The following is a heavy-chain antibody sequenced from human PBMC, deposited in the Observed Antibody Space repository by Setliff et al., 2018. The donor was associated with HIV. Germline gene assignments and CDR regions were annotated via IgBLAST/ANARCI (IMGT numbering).Heavy chain of an antibody. CDR1: GGSMNIHY. V-gene: IGHV4-59*11. J-gene: IGHJ5*02. Sequence: PSETLSLTCTVSGGSMNIHYWSWIRQPPGKGLEWIGSIYYSGSTNYNPSLKSRVTISVDTSKNQFSLKLSSVTAADTAVYYCAREEDYSFWRCYDWLDPWGQGTLVTVSS. CDR2: IYYSGST. D-gene: IGHD3-3*01. CDR3: AREEDYSFWRCYDWLDP.